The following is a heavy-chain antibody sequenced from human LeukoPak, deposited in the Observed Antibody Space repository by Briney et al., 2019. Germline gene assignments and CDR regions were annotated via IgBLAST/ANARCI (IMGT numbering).Heavy chain of an antibody. Sequence: SETLSLTCAVYGGSFSGYYWSWIRQPPGKGLEWIGEINHSGSTNYNPSLKSRVTISVDTSKNQFSLKLSSVTATDTAVYYCARLALPEGIYFDYWGQGTLVTVSS. CDR1: GGSFSGYY. D-gene: IGHD1-26*01. J-gene: IGHJ4*02. V-gene: IGHV4-34*01. CDR2: INHSGST. CDR3: ARLALPEGIYFDY.